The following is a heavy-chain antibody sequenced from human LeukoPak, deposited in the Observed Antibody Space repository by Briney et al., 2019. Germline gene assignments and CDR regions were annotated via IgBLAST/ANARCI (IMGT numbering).Heavy chain of an antibody. D-gene: IGHD3-22*01. CDR2: ISSSGSTI. CDR1: GFTFSDYY. V-gene: IGHV3-11*04. Sequence: GGSLRLSCAASGFTFSDYYMSWIRQAPGKGLEWVSYISSSGSTIYYADSVKGRFTISRDNAKNTLYLQMNSLRAEDTAVYYCAREGVTMIVPTPPLIDYWGQGTLVTVSS. CDR3: AREGVTMIVPTPPLIDY. J-gene: IGHJ4*02.